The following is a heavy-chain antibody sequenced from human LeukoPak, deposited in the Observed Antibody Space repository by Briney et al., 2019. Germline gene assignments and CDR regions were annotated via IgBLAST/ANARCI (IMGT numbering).Heavy chain of an antibody. Sequence: PSETLSLTCTVSGGSISSSSYYWGWIRQPPGKGLEWIGSIYYSGSTYYNPSLKSRVTISVDTSKNQFSLKLSSVTAADTAVYYCARLVVAAAGPSHYYFDYWGQGTLVTVSS. V-gene: IGHV4-39*07. CDR3: ARLVVAAAGPSHYYFDY. CDR1: GGSISSSSYY. J-gene: IGHJ4*02. D-gene: IGHD6-13*01. CDR2: IYYSGST.